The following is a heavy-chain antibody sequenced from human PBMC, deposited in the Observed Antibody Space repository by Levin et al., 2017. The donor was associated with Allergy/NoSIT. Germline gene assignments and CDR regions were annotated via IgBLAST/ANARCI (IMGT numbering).Heavy chain of an antibody. V-gene: IGHV4-31*03. J-gene: IGHJ4*02. CDR3: ARQAGPTFDF. CDR1: GGSISGGGYH. Sequence: SETLSLTCTVSGGSISGGGYHWTWIRQHPEKGLEWIGYIYYSGSTFYNPSLKSRLMISVDTSKNQFSLNVSSVTAADTAVYYCARQAGPTFDFWSQRAQVTVAS. CDR2: IYYSGST. D-gene: IGHD6-19*01.